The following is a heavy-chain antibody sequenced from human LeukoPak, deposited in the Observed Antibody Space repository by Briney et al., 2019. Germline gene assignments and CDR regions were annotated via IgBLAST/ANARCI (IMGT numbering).Heavy chain of an antibody. CDR1: GVSIRGYY. V-gene: IGHV4-4*09. Sequence: PSETLSLTCTVSGVSIRGYYWSWIRQPPGKGLEWIGYIYTGGSTNSNPSLKSRVTTSVDTSKNQFSLKLTSVTAADTAVYYCAGSRDGYSYYYFDSWGQGTLVTVSS. D-gene: IGHD5-24*01. J-gene: IGHJ4*02. CDR2: IYTGGST. CDR3: AGSRDGYSYYYFDS.